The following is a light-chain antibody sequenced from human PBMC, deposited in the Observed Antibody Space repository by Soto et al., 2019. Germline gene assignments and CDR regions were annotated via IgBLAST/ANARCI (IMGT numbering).Light chain of an antibody. Sequence: EVGLSQSPGTVSLSPGERATRSCSASQSVAGKLAWYQQKPGQAPRLLIYDASNRATGIPARFSGSGSGTDVTLTISSLEPEDSAVYSFQQRSNWLFAPGTKVDI. J-gene: IGKJ3*01. CDR2: DAS. V-gene: IGKV3-11*01. CDR3: QQRSNWL. CDR1: QSVAGK.